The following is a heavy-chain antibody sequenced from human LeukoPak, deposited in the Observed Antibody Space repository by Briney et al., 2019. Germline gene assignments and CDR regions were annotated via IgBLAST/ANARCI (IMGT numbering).Heavy chain of an antibody. CDR3: GRDFVVVVAATLNAFDI. Sequence: GGSLRLSCAASGFTFSSYSMNWVRQAPGKGLEWVSYISSSSSTIYYADSVKGRFTISRDNAKNSLYLQMNSLRDEDTAVYYCGRDFVVVVAATLNAFDIWGQGRMVTLSS. CDR1: GFTFSSYS. V-gene: IGHV3-48*02. CDR2: ISSSSSTI. J-gene: IGHJ3*02. D-gene: IGHD2-15*01.